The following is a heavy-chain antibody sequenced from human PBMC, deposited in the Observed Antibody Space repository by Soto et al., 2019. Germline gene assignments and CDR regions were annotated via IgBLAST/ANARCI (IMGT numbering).Heavy chain of an antibody. D-gene: IGHD2-21*01. CDR1: GFIFDNSG. V-gene: IGHV3-9*01. J-gene: IGHJ4*02. CDR2: ISWNGGNI. CDR3: VKAGVRDLIVEVPVYFDN. Sequence: EVQLVESGGGLVQPGRSLRLSCAASGFIFDNSGIHWVRQARGKGLEWVSGISWNGGNIGYADSVRGRFSISRDNAKDSLFLQMDSLRPDDTAFYYCVKAGVRDLIVEVPVYFDNWGQGTLVTVSS.